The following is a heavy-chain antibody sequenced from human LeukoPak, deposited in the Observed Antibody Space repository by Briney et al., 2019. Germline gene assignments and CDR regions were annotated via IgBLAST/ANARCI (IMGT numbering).Heavy chain of an antibody. V-gene: IGHV3-74*01. CDR1: GFTFSGYW. CDR3: ARDQYSYGYYYYYYGMDV. CDR2: LNTDGSST. D-gene: IGHD5-18*01. J-gene: IGHJ6*02. Sequence: GGSLRLSCAASGFTFSGYWMHWVRQVPGKGLVWVSRLNTDGSSTSYADSVKGRFTISRDNAMNTLYLQMNSLRAEDTAVYYCARDQYSYGYYYYYYGMDVWGQGTTVTVSS.